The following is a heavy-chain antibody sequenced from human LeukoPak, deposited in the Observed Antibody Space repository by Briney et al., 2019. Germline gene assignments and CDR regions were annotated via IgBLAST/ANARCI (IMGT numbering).Heavy chain of an antibody. CDR2: ISSSSSYI. CDR3: AKAGCSSASCAIDY. D-gene: IGHD2-2*01. J-gene: IGHJ4*02. V-gene: IGHV3-21*01. CDR1: GFTFSSYS. Sequence: GGSLGLSCAASGFTFSSYSMNWVRQAPGKGLEWVSSISSSSSYIYHADSVKGRFTISRDNAKNSLYLQMNSLRAEDTAIYYCAKAGCSSASCAIDYWGQGTLVTVSS.